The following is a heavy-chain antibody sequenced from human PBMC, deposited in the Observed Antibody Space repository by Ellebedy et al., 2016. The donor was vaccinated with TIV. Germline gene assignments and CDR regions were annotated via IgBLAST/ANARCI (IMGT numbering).Heavy chain of an antibody. CDR1: GFTFRGYS. V-gene: IGHV3-21*01. Sequence: GESLKISXAASGFTFRGYSMTWVRQAPGKGLEWVSSISGRSTYIYYTDSVKGRFTISRDNAQNSLYLQMNSLRAEDTAVYYGARDPTAGTTLWHYLDFWGQGTLVTVSS. CDR2: ISGRSTYI. CDR3: ARDPTAGTTLWHYLDF. D-gene: IGHD1-1*01. J-gene: IGHJ4*02.